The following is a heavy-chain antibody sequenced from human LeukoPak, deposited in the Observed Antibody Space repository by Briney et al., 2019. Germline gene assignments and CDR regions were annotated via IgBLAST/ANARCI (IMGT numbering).Heavy chain of an antibody. D-gene: IGHD4-17*01. CDR1: GFTLSSYA. CDR2: IYSGGNT. Sequence: GGSLRLSCAASGFTLSSYAMSWVRQAPGKGLEWVSFIYSGGNTHYSDSVKGRFTISRDNSKNTLYLQMNSLRAEDTAVYYCARRAGEYSHPYDYWGQGTLVTVSS. J-gene: IGHJ4*02. V-gene: IGHV3-23*05. CDR3: ARRAGEYSHPYDY.